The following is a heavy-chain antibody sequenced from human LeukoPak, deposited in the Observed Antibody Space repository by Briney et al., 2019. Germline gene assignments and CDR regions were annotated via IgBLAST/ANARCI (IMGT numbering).Heavy chain of an antibody. CDR3: AKEASRGSSFPYTPIEKPYYLDY. CDR1: KFTFSSYG. J-gene: IGHJ4*02. V-gene: IGHV3-30*02. D-gene: IGHD5-18*01. CDR2: IRYDGSNK. Sequence: GGSLRLSCAASKFTFSSYGMHWVRQAPGKGLEWVAFIRYDGSNKYYADSVKCRFTISRDNSKNTLFLQMNSLRAEDTAVYYCAKEASRGSSFPYTPIEKPYYLDYWGQGTLVTVSS.